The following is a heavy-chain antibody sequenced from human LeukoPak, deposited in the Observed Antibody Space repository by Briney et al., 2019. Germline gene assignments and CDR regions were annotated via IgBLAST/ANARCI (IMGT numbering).Heavy chain of an antibody. D-gene: IGHD6-13*01. Sequence: GGSLRLSCAASGFTFSSYAMSWVRQAPGKGLEWVSAISGSGGSTYYADSVKGWFTISRDNSKNTLYLQMNSLRAEDTAVYYCAKARLYASIAAAGILDYWGQGTLVTVSS. CDR1: GFTFSSYA. CDR2: ISGSGGST. V-gene: IGHV3-23*01. CDR3: AKARLYASIAAAGILDY. J-gene: IGHJ4*02.